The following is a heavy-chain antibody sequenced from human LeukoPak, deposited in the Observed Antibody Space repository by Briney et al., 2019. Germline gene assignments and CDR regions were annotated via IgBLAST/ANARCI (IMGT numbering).Heavy chain of an antibody. V-gene: IGHV3-30*02. D-gene: IGHD3-3*01. Sequence: GGSLRLSCAASGFTFSSYGIHWVRQAPGKGLEWVAFIPYDGSNKYYADSVKGRFTISRDNSKNTLYLQMNSLRAEDTAVYYCAKIGRRYDFWTGYYEEEVDYMDVWGKGTTVTVSS. J-gene: IGHJ6*03. CDR3: AKIGRRYDFWTGYYEEEVDYMDV. CDR2: IPYDGSNK. CDR1: GFTFSSYG.